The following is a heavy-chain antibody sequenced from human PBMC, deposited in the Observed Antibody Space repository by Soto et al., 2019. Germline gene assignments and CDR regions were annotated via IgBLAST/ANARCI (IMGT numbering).Heavy chain of an antibody. CDR1: GFTFTSSA. J-gene: IGHJ6*03. CDR3: ARGALVGYYYYMDV. D-gene: IGHD1-26*01. Sequence: ASVKVSCKASGFTFTSSAVQWVRQARGQGLEWMGWIILNSGNTAYAQKFQGRVTMTRNTSISTAYMELSSLRSEDTAVYYCARGALVGYYYYMDVWGKGTTVTVSS. CDR2: IILNSGNT. V-gene: IGHV1-8*02.